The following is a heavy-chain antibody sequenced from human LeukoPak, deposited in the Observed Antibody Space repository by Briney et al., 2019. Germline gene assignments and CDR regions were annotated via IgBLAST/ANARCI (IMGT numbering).Heavy chain of an antibody. CDR1: RFTFGSYS. CDR2: ISGSGGYT. Sequence: GGSLRLSCAASRFTFGSYSMTWVRQAPGRGLEWVSGISGSGGYTFYADSVKGRFTISRDNLKPTACLQMISLRAEDTALYYCAKWTGANCYSGGLDVWGQGTTVTVSS. D-gene: IGHD2-15*01. V-gene: IGHV3-23*01. J-gene: IGHJ6*02. CDR3: AKWTGANCYSGGLDV.